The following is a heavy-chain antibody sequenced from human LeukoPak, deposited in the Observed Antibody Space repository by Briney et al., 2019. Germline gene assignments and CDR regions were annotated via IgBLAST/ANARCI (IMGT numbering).Heavy chain of an antibody. J-gene: IGHJ4*02. CDR3: ARDHCSSTSCYTLFDY. CDR1: GYTFTSYG. CDR2: ISAYNGNA. D-gene: IGHD2-2*02. V-gene: IGHV1-18*01. Sequence: ASVKVSCKASGYTFTSYGFSWVRQAPGQGLEWMGWISAYNGNANYAQKLQGRVTMTTDTSTSTAYMELRSLRSDDTAVYYCARDHCSSTSCYTLFDYWGQGTLVTVSS.